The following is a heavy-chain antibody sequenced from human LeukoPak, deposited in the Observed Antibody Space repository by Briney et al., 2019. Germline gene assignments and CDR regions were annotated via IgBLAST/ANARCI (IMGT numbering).Heavy chain of an antibody. CDR3: ARRYGSYSQNLFDY. CDR1: GYSISSGYY. Sequence: PSETLSLTCAVSGYSISSGYYWGWIRQPPGKGLEWIGSIYHSGSTYYNPSLKSRVALSVDTSKNQFSLKLSSVTAADTAVYYCARRYGSYSQNLFDYWGQGTLVTVSS. D-gene: IGHD3-10*01. V-gene: IGHV4-38-2*01. J-gene: IGHJ4*02. CDR2: IYHSGST.